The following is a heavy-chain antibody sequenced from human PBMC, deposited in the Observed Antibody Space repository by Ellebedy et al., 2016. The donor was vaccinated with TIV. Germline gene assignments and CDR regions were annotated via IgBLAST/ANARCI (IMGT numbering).Heavy chain of an antibody. CDR2: INSDGSST. CDR1: GFTFSTYW. J-gene: IGHJ6*02. D-gene: IGHD3-9*01. V-gene: IGHV3-74*01. Sequence: GGSLRLSCAASGFTFSTYWMYWVRQVPGKGLEWVARINSDGSSTSYADSVKGRFSMSRDNAKHTLFLHMRSLRAEDTAVYYCAREPYDIMTWYSNGMDVWGQGTTVTVSS. CDR3: AREPYDIMTWYSNGMDV.